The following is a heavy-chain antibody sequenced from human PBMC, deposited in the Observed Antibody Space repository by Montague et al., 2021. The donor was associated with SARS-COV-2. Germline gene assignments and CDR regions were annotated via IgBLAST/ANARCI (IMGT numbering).Heavy chain of an antibody. D-gene: IGHD3-16*02. CDR2: IYTSGST. CDR3: ARDLIVYDYVWGSYRPYGMDV. Sequence: LSLTCTVSGGSISSYYWSWIRQPAGKGLEWIGRIYTSGSTNYNPSLKSRVTMSVDTSKNQFSLKLSSVTAADTAVYYCARDLIVYDYVWGSYRPYGMDVWGQGTTVTVSS. CDR1: GGSISSYY. V-gene: IGHV4-4*07. J-gene: IGHJ6*02.